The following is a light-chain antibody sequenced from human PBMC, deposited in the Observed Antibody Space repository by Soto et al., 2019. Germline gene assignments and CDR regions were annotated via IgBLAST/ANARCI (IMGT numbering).Light chain of an antibody. CDR2: DAS. J-gene: IGKJ1*01. V-gene: IGKV3-11*01. CDR1: QSVSTF. Sequence: EIVLTQSPATLSLSPGERAALSYRASQSVSTFLAWYPHKPGQAPRLLIYDASNRATGIPARFSGSGSGTDFTLTISSLEHEDSAFYYCQQRSNCWTFGQGTKVEIK. CDR3: QQRSNCWT.